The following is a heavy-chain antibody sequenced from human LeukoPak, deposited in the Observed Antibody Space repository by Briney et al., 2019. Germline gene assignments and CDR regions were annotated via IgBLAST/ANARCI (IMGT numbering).Heavy chain of an antibody. CDR3: ARDMAGGGWFDP. CDR1: GGSISSYY. CDR2: IYNSGST. J-gene: IGHJ5*02. V-gene: IGHV4-59*01. Sequence: PSETLSLTCTVSGGSISSYYWSWIRQPPEKGLEWIGFIYNSGSTNYNPSLKSRVTISIDTSKNQFSLKLSPVTAADTAVYYCARDMAGGGWFDPWGQGTLVTVSS. D-gene: IGHD3-10*01.